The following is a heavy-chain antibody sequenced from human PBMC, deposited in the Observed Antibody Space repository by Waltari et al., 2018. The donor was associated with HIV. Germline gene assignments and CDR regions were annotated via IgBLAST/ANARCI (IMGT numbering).Heavy chain of an antibody. CDR1: GGSFSTHY. J-gene: IGHJ3*01. V-gene: IGHV4-34*05. CDR2: INHYENI. D-gene: IGHD2-15*01. CDR3: ARGLGLYCSAGVCSSAGAFDL. Sequence: QEHLQQCGAGLLKPPETLSLTCAVYGGSFSTHYWSRIRPTHGKGLQWIGEINHYENINKNPSLESRVTISVDTSKNQFSLNLTSVTPADTAVYYCARGLGLYCSAGVCSSAGAFDLWGQGTVVNV.